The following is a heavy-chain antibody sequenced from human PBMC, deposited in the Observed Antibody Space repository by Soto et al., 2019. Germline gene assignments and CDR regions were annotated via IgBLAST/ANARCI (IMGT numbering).Heavy chain of an antibody. CDR3: ARVHMITFDGLFPRAYYFNS. CDR1: GYSYGSEW. Sequence: GESLKISCKGSGYSYGSEWIGWVRQMPGKGLERMGIIFPGDADTRYSPSLEGRVIISADTSLSTAYLEWTSLKASDTATYYCARVHMITFDGLFPRAYYFNSWGQGTRVTVSS. V-gene: IGHV5-51*01. CDR2: IFPGDADT. D-gene: IGHD3-16*01. J-gene: IGHJ4*02.